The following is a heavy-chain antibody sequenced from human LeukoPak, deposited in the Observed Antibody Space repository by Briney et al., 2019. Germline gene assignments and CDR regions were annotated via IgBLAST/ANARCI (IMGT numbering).Heavy chain of an antibody. CDR3: AREYSGSYGGFDY. Sequence: SPPLSIPCIVSGRSISSYYRCWIRPPAEKGLEWIGRIYTSGSTNYNTSLKSRVTMSVDTSKNQFSLKLSSVTAADTAVYYCAREYSGSYGGFDYWGQGTLVTVPS. CDR1: GRSISSYY. J-gene: IGHJ4*02. CDR2: IYTSGST. D-gene: IGHD1-26*01. V-gene: IGHV4-4*07.